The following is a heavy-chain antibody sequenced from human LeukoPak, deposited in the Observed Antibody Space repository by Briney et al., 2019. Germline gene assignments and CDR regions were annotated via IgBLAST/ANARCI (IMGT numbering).Heavy chain of an antibody. J-gene: IGHJ5*02. CDR1: GFTFSDYY. CDR3: ASLIGIGIHRSSGKYNWFDP. V-gene: IGHV3-11*01. D-gene: IGHD2/OR15-2a*01. Sequence: GGSLRLSCAASGFTFSDYYMSWIRQAPGKGLEWVSYISSSGSTIYYADSVKGRFTISRDNAKNSLYLQMNSLRAEDTAVYYCASLIGIGIHRSSGKYNWFDPWGQGTLVTVSS. CDR2: ISSSGSTI.